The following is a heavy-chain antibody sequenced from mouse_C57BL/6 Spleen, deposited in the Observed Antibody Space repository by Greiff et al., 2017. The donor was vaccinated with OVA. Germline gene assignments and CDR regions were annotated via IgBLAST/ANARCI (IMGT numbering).Heavy chain of an antibody. CDR3: AREAGSYAMDY. CDR2: IYPGDGDT. V-gene: IGHV1-82*01. J-gene: IGHJ4*01. Sequence: VQLQQSGPELVKPGASVKISCKASGYAFSSSWMNWVKQRPGKGLEWIGRIYPGDGDTNYNGKFKGKATLTADKSSSTAYMQRSSLTSEDSAVYFCAREAGSYAMDYWGQGTSVTVSS. CDR1: GYAFSSSW.